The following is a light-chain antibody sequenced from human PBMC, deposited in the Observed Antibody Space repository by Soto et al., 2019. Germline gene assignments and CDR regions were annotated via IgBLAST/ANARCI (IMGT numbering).Light chain of an antibody. CDR3: CSYAGSSTPYV. V-gene: IGLV2-8*01. CDR1: SSDVGGYNF. CDR2: EVT. Sequence: QSVLTQPPSASGSPGQSVAISCTGTSSDVGGYNFVSWYQQHPGKAPKLIIYEVTKRPSGVPDRFSGSKSGNTASLTVSGLQAEDEADYYCCSYAGSSTPYVFGTGTKVTVL. J-gene: IGLJ1*01.